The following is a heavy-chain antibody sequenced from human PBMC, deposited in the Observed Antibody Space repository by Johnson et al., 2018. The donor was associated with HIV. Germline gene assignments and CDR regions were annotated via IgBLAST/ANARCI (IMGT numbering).Heavy chain of an antibody. CDR3: ARGLDSGSSWFGAFDI. Sequence: QMQLVESGGGVVQPGRSLRLSCAASGFTFSSYAMHWVRQAPGKGLEWVAVISYDGSNKYYADSVKGRFTISRDNSKNTLYLQMNSLRAEDTAVYYCARGLDSGSSWFGAFDIWGQGTMVTVSS. CDR1: GFTFSSYA. CDR2: ISYDGSNK. J-gene: IGHJ3*02. D-gene: IGHD6-13*01. V-gene: IGHV3-30*14.